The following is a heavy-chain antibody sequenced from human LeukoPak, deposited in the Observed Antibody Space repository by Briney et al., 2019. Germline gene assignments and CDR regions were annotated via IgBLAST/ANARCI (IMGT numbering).Heavy chain of an antibody. CDR1: GFTFSNYA. CDR2: ITGSGTNR. D-gene: IGHD3-9*01. V-gene: IGHV3-23*01. CDR3: VIWGDYDVLTGYYVPDY. Sequence: GGSLRLSCVASGFTFSNYAMSWVRQAPGKGLEWVSAITGSGTNRYYADSLKGRFTTSRDNSENTVFLQMNSLRHEDTAIYYCVIWGDYDVLTGYYVPDYWGQGTLVTVAS. J-gene: IGHJ4*02.